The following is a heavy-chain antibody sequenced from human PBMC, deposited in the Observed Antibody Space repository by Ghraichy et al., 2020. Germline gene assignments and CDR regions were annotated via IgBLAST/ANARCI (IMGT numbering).Heavy chain of an antibody. CDR2: IHYSGST. V-gene: IGHV4-59*08. CDR3: ARHALSTAGGRDYDY. J-gene: IGHJ4*02. Sequence: SETLSLTCTVSGGPISGYYWSWIRQTPGTGLEWIGYIHYSGSTNYNPSFRGRVAMSVDTSRNHFSLHLNSVTAADTAVYFCARHALSTAGGRDYDYWGQGTLVTVSS. D-gene: IGHD6-13*01. CDR1: GGPISGYY.